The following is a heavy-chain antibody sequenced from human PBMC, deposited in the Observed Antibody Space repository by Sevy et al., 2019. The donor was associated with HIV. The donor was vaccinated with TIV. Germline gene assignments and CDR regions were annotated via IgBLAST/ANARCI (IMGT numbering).Heavy chain of an antibody. D-gene: IGHD2-2*01. CDR1: GFTFSSYA. CDR2: ISYDGSNK. Sequence: GGSLRLSCAASGFTFSSYAMHWVRQAPGKGLEWVAVISYDGSNKYYADSVKGRFTISRDNSKNTRYLQMNSLRAEETAVYYCARGWDIVVVPAANQFDYWGQGTLVTVSS. CDR3: ARGWDIVVVPAANQFDY. J-gene: IGHJ4*02. V-gene: IGHV3-30-3*01.